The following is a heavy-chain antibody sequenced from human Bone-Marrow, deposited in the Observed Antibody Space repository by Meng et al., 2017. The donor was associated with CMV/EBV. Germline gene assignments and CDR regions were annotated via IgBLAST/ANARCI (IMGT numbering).Heavy chain of an antibody. Sequence: GGSLRLSCAASGFTVSSYAMSWVRQAPGKGLEWVSAISGRGGSTYYADSVKGRFTISRDNSKNTLYLQMNSLRAEDTAVYYGAKADRVYCSSTSCSTGFDPWGQGTLVTVSS. CDR3: AKADRVYCSSTSCSTGFDP. D-gene: IGHD2-2*01. J-gene: IGHJ5*02. V-gene: IGHV3-23*01. CDR1: GFTVSSYA. CDR2: ISGRGGST.